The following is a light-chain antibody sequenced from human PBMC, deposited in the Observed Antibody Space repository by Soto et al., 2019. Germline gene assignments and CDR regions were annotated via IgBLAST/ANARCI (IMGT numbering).Light chain of an antibody. CDR2: GAS. Sequence: EIVMTQSPATLSVSPGERATLSCRASQSVSSNLAWYQQKPGQAPRLLTYGASTRATGIPARFSGSGSGTDFTLTISRLEPEDFAVYYCQQYGRSPWTFGQGTKVDIK. V-gene: IGKV3-15*01. CDR3: QQYGRSPWT. J-gene: IGKJ1*01. CDR1: QSVSSN.